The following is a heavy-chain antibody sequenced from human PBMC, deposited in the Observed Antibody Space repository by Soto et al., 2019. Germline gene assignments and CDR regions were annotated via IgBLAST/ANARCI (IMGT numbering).Heavy chain of an antibody. CDR1: GYIFTSYG. CDR3: ARGRYGDY. J-gene: IGHJ4*02. CDR2: ISAHNGNT. Sequence: QAHLVQSGPEVKKPGASVKVSCKGSGYIFTSYGIAWVRQAPGQGLEWMGWISAHNGNTEYAQKFQCRVTVTRDTSTSTAYLELRSLRSDDTALYYCARGRYGDYWGQGALVTVSS. D-gene: IGHD4-17*01. V-gene: IGHV1-18*01.